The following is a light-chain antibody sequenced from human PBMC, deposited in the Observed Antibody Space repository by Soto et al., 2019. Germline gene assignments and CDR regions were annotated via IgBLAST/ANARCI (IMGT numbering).Light chain of an antibody. Sequence: QSVLTQPPSVSGAPGQRVTISCTGSFSNIGAGSDVHWYQQIPGTAPKLLIFGNINRPSGVPDRFSGSKSGTSASLTITGLQAEDEADYYCQSYGSGLSAPFGTGTKLTVL. CDR2: GNI. CDR3: QSYGSGLSAP. V-gene: IGLV1-40*01. CDR1: FSNIGAGSD. J-gene: IGLJ1*01.